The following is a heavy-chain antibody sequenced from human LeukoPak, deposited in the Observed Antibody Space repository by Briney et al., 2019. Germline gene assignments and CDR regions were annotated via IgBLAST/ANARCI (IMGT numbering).Heavy chain of an antibody. Sequence: GGSLRLSCAASGFTFSSYGMHWVRQAPGKGLEWVAVISYDGSNKYYADSVKGRFTISRDNSKTTLYLQMNSLRAEDTAVYYCAKDFTMIGTNIDYWGQGTLVTVSS. V-gene: IGHV3-30*18. CDR3: AKDFTMIGTNIDY. CDR1: GFTFSSYG. D-gene: IGHD3-22*01. CDR2: ISYDGSNK. J-gene: IGHJ4*02.